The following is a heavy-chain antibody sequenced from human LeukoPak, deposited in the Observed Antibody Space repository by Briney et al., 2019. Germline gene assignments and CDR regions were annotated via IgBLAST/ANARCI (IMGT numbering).Heavy chain of an antibody. CDR1: GGSINSGHYY. CDR3: ARDLYSSRTNDAFVI. Sequence: PSQTLSLTCTVSGGSINSGHYYWSWIRQPAGKGLEWIGRIYTSGSTHYNPSLKSRVTISVDTSKNQFSLRLSSVTAADTAVYYCARDLYSSRTNDAFVIWGQGTMLTISS. V-gene: IGHV4-61*02. D-gene: IGHD6-13*01. J-gene: IGHJ3*02. CDR2: IYTSGST.